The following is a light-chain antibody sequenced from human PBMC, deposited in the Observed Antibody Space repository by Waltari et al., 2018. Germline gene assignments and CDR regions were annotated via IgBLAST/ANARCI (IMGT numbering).Light chain of an antibody. J-gene: IGLJ3*02. CDR3: CSYAGSWV. CDR2: DVS. CDR1: SSDVGGYNY. V-gene: IGLV2-23*02. Sequence: QSALTQPASVSGSPGQSITISCTGTSSDVGGYNYVSWYQQHPGKAPKLMIYDVSKRPSGVSNRFSGSKSGNTASLTISGLQAEDEADYYCCSYAGSWVFXGGTKLTVL.